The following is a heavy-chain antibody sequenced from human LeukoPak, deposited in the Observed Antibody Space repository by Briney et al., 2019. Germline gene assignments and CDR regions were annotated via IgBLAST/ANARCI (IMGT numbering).Heavy chain of an antibody. J-gene: IGHJ4*02. CDR1: GFTFSSYW. Sequence: GGSLRLSCAASGFTFSSYWMHWVRQAPGKGLVWVSRISTDGSSTKYADFVEGRFTISRDNAKNSLYLQMNSLRAEDTAVYYCASGNYFDYWGQGTLVTVSS. CDR2: ISTDGSST. V-gene: IGHV3-74*01. CDR3: ASGNYFDY.